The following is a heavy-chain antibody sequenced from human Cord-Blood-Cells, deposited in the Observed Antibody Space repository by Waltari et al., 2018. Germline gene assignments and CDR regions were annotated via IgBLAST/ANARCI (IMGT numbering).Heavy chain of an antibody. V-gene: IGHV5-51*01. Sequence: EVQLVQSGAEVKKPGESLKISCKGSGYSFTSYWIGWVRQMPGKGLEWMGFIYPGDSDTRYSPSFQGQVTISADKSISTAYLQWSSLKASDTAMYYCATASGIAAAGVAFDYWGQGTLVTVSS. CDR3: ATASGIAAAGVAFDY. CDR1: GYSFTSYW. CDR2: IYPGDSDT. J-gene: IGHJ4*02. D-gene: IGHD6-13*01.